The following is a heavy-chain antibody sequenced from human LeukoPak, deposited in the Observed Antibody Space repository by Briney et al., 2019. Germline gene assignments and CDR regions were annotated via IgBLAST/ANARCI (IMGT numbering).Heavy chain of an antibody. J-gene: IGHJ3*02. Sequence: SETLSLTCTVSGGSISSYYWNWIRQPPGKGLEWIGYIYTSGTTNYNPSLKSRLTISIDTSKNQFSLRPSSVTAADTAVYYCAGSTVVYDAFDIWGQGTMVTVSS. V-gene: IGHV4-4*09. CDR3: AGSTVVYDAFDI. CDR1: GGSISSYY. D-gene: IGHD4-23*01. CDR2: IYTSGTT.